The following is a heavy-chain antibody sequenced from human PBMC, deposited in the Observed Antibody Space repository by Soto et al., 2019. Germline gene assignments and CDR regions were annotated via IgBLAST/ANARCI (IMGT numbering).Heavy chain of an antibody. D-gene: IGHD6-6*01. Sequence: QVQLVESGGGLVKPGGSLRLSCAASGFTFSGYNMSWIRQAPGKGLEWVSYITSSGSNTFDAESVKGRFTISRDNTMNLLYLQLNRLSAEDTAVYYCARRGTISSAHPFDHWGQGTLVTVSS. J-gene: IGHJ4*02. CDR1: GFTFSGYN. V-gene: IGHV3-11*01. CDR2: ITSSGSNT. CDR3: ARRGTISSAHPFDH.